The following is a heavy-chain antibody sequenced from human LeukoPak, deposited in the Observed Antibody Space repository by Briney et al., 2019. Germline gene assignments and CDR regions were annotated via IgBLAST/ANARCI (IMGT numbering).Heavy chain of an antibody. CDR3: ARSPGKDAR. CDR2: ISSSISTI. V-gene: IGHV3-48*01. CDR1: GFTFSSYS. Sequence: GGSLRLSCAASGFTFSSYSMNWVRQAPGKGLEWVSYISSSISTIYYADSVKGRFTISRDNAKNSLYLQMNTLRAEATAVYYCARSPGKDARWGQGTLVTVSS. J-gene: IGHJ4*02.